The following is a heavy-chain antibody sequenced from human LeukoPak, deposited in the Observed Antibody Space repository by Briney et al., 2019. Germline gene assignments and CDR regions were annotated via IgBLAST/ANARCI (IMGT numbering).Heavy chain of an antibody. D-gene: IGHD6-19*01. CDR2: FSLSGNT. CDR1: GDSISSGSYS. J-gene: IGHJ4*02. V-gene: IGHV4-61*02. Sequence: PSETLSLTCTVSGDSISSGSYSWSWIRQPAGKGLEWLGRFSLSGNTNYNPSLKSRVTISVDTSKNQFSLKLSSVTAADTAVYYCARTSGLYYFVYWGQGTLVTVSS. CDR3: ARTSGLYYFVY.